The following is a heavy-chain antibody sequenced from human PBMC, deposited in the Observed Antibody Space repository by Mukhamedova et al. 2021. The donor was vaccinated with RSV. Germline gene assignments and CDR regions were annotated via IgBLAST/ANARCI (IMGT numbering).Heavy chain of an antibody. CDR3: ARELIVVVPAALGDDAFDI. CDR2: ISSSSSYI. D-gene: IGHD2-2*01. V-gene: IGHV3-21*01. J-gene: IGHJ3*02. Sequence: VRQAPGKGLEWVSSISSSSSYIYYADSVKGRFTISRDNAKNSLYLQMNSLRAEDTAVYYCARELIVVVPAALGDDAFDIWGQGT.